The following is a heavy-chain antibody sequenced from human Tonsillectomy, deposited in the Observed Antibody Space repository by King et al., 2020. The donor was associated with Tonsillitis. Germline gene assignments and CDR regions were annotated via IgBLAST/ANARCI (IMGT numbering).Heavy chain of an antibody. J-gene: IGHJ4*02. Sequence: QLVQSGGGVVQPGGSLRLSCVASGFTFSSYGMHWVRQAPGKGLEWVAFIRYDGSNKYYADSVKGRFTISRDNSKNTLYLQMNSLRAEDTAVYYCAKDADYYDSSCLDYWGQGTLVTVSS. CDR3: AKDADYYDSSCLDY. CDR2: IRYDGSNK. D-gene: IGHD3-22*01. V-gene: IGHV3-30*02. CDR1: GFTFSSYG.